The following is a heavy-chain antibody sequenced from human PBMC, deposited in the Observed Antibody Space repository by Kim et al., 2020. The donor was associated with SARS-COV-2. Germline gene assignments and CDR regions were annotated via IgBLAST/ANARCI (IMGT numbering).Heavy chain of an antibody. CDR1: GFTFSSYG. D-gene: IGHD5-18*01. V-gene: IGHV3-30*18. J-gene: IGHJ4*02. Sequence: GGSLRLSCAASGFTFSSYGMHWVRQAPGKGLEWVAVISYDGSNKYYADSVKGRFTISRDNSKNTLYLQMNSLRAEDTAVYYCAKDAGYSYGYYFDYWGQGTLVTVSP. CDR2: ISYDGSNK. CDR3: AKDAGYSYGYYFDY.